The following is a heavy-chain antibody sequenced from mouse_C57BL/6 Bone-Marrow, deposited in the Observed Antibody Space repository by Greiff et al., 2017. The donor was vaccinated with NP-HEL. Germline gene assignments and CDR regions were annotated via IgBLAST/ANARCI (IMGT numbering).Heavy chain of an antibody. V-gene: IGHV1-81*01. CDR2: IYPRSGYT. Sequence: QVQLQQSGAELARPGASVKLSCKASGYTFTSYGISWVKQRPGQGLEWIGDIYPRSGYTNYNEKFKGKATLTVDKSSSTAYMKLSSLTSEDSAVYFCARRDYYDSSRYWGQGTTLAVSS. J-gene: IGHJ2*01. CDR1: GYTFTSYG. D-gene: IGHD1-1*01. CDR3: ARRDYYDSSRY.